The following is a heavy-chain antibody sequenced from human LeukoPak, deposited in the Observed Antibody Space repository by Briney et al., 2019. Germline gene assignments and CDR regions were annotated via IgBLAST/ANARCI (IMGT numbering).Heavy chain of an antibody. D-gene: IGHD3-10*01. CDR2: IYYSGST. J-gene: IGHJ5*02. Sequence: PSETLSLTCTVSGGSISSYYWSWIRQPPGKGLEWIGYIYYSGSTNYNPSLKSRVTISVDTSKNQFSLKLSSVTAADTAVYYCARDPYGSGFNWFDPWGQGTLVTVSS. CDR3: ARDPYGSGFNWFDP. V-gene: IGHV4-59*12. CDR1: GGSISSYY.